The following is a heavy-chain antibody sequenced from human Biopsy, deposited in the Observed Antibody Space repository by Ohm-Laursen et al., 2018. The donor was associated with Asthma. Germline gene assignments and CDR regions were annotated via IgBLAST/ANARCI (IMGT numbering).Heavy chain of an antibody. V-gene: IGHV3-7*03. CDR2: IKHDGTEK. Sequence: SLRLSCSASGFTFGDYWMSWVRQVPGKGLEWVANIKHDGTEKNHVDSLKGRFTISRDNAKNSLYLQMQSLRPEDTAFYYCAKSADYYDSTDYLDFWGRGTLVTVSS. CDR3: AKSADYYDSTDYLDF. D-gene: IGHD3-22*01. J-gene: IGHJ4*01. CDR1: GFTFGDYW.